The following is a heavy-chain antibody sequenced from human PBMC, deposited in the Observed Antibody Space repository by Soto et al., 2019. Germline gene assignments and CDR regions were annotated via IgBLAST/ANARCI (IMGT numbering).Heavy chain of an antibody. V-gene: IGHV3-74*01. CDR1: GFTFSSYW. CDR3: ARADYDSSGYYPRGAFDI. Sequence: PGGSLRLSCAASGFTFSSYWMHWVRQAPGKGLVWVSRINSDGSSTSYADPVKGRFTISRDNAKNTLYLQMNSLRAEDTAVYYCARADYDSSGYYPRGAFDIWGQGTMVTV. CDR2: INSDGSST. D-gene: IGHD3-22*01. J-gene: IGHJ3*02.